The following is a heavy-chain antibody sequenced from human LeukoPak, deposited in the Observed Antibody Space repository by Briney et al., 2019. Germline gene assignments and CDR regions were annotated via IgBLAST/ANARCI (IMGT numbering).Heavy chain of an antibody. D-gene: IGHD3-16*02. CDR3: ARTLGWASSRYPFDG. Sequence: GKSLRLSCAASGFTFSNYAMHWVRQAPGKGLEWVSLISSGGTYEYYADSVKGRFTISRDNSKNTLYLQLNSLRAEDTAVYYCARTLGWASSRYPFDGWGQGTLVTVSS. J-gene: IGHJ4*02. V-gene: IGHV3-30*01. CDR2: ISSGGTYE. CDR1: GFTFSNYA.